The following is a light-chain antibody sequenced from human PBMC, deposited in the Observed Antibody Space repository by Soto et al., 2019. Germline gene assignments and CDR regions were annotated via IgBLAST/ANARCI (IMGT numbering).Light chain of an antibody. CDR2: DTS. CDR3: QQRINWPLT. V-gene: IGKV3-11*01. CDR1: QSILTY. Sequence: EIVLTQSPATLSLSPGERATLSCRASQSILTYLAWYQQKPGQAPRLLIYDTSNRATGIPARFSGSGSGTDFTLTISSLEPEDFAVYYCQQRINWPLTFGGGTKVDIK. J-gene: IGKJ4*01.